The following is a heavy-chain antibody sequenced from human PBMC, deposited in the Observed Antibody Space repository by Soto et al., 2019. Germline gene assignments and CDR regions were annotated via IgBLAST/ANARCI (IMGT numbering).Heavy chain of an antibody. CDR1: GFTFSSYG. J-gene: IGHJ4*02. D-gene: IGHD1-26*01. CDR2: ISYDGSNT. V-gene: IGHV3-30*18. CDR3: PKEGGLSGSYYISSSYYFDY. Sequence: QVQLVESGGGVVQPGRSLRLSCVASGFTFSSYGMHWVRQAPGKGLEWVAIISYDGSNTYYADSVMGRFTISRDNSKNPRYQQMNRLRAEDTSVYYCPKEGGLSGSYYISSSYYFDYWGQGTLVTVSP.